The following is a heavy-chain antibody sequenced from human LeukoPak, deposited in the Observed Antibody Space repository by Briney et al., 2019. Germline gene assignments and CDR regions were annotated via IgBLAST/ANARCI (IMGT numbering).Heavy chain of an antibody. CDR1: GYTFTSYD. J-gene: IGHJ6*03. CDR3: ARAGVYRAARGYYYMDV. V-gene: IGHV1-8*01. D-gene: IGHD6-6*01. CDR2: MNPNSGNT. Sequence: ASVKVSCKASGYTFTSYDINWVRQATGQGLEWMGWMNPNSGNTGYAQKFQGRVTMTRNTSISTAYMELSSLRSEDTAVYYCARAGVYRAARGYYYMDVWGKGTTVTASS.